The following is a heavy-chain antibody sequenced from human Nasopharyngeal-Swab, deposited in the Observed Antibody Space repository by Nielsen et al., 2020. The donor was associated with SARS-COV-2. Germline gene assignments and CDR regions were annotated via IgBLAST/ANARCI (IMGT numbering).Heavy chain of an antibody. CDR1: GFTFSSYA. D-gene: IGHD1-26*01. Sequence: GESLKISCAASGFTFSSYAMSWVRQAPGKGPEWVSAISGSGGSTYYADSVKGRFTISRDNAKNSLYLQMNSLRAEDTAVYYCAEVRSPLVGATEGAFDIWGQGTMVTVSS. CDR2: ISGSGGST. J-gene: IGHJ3*02. CDR3: AEVRSPLVGATEGAFDI. V-gene: IGHV3-23*01.